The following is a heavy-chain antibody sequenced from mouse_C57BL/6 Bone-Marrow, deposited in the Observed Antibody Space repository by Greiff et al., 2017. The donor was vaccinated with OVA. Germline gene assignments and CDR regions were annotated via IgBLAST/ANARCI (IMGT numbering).Heavy chain of an antibody. Sequence: VQLQESGPELARPWASVKISCQAFYTFSRRVHFAIRDTNYWMQWVKQRPGQGLEWIGAIYPGNGDTSYNQKFKGKATLTADKSSSTAYMQLSSRTSEDAAVYYCASTGKGYWYFDVWGTGTTVTVSS. CDR3: SEDAAVYYCASTGKGYWYFDV. D-gene: IGHD4-1*02. J-gene: IGHJ1*03. CDR2: GQGLEWIG. V-gene: IGHV1-87*01. CDR1: YTFSRRVH.